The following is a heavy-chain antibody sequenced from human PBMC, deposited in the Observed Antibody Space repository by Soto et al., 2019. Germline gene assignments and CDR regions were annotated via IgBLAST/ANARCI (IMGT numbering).Heavy chain of an antibody. J-gene: IGHJ4*02. CDR1: GGTFSSYA. D-gene: IGHD6-13*01. V-gene: IGHV1-69*13. Sequence: ASVKVSCKASGGTFSSYAISWVRQAPGQGLEWMGGIIPIFGTANYAQKFQGRVTITADESTSTAYMELSSLRSEDTAVYYCARGSAAGPPNDFDYWGQGTLVTVSS. CDR3: ARGSAAGPPNDFDY. CDR2: IIPIFGTA.